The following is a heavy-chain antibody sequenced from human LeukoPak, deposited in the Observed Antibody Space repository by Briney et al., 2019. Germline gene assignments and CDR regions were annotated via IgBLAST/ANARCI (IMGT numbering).Heavy chain of an antibody. J-gene: IGHJ4*02. D-gene: IGHD3-16*02. CDR1: GGSISSYY. CDR3: ARLRLGELSLVDY. Sequence: PSETLSLTCTVSGGSISSYYWSWIRQPPGKGLEWIGYIYYSGSTNYNPSLKSRVTISVDTSKNQFSLKLSSVTAADTAVYYCARLRLGELSLVDYWGQGTLVTVSS. V-gene: IGHV4-59*08. CDR2: IYYSGST.